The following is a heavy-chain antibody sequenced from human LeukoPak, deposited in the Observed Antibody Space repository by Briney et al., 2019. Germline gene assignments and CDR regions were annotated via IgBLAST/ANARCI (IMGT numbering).Heavy chain of an antibody. V-gene: IGHV3-30-3*01. D-gene: IGHD6-13*01. Sequence: RGSLRLSCAASGFTFSSYAMHWVRQAPGKGLEWVAVISYDGSNKYYADSVKGRFTISRDNSKNTLYLQMNSLRAEDTAVYYCARDGGSSSWRGYYYYYYGMDVWGQGTTVTVPS. CDR1: GFTFSSYA. CDR3: ARDGGSSSWRGYYYYYYGMDV. CDR2: ISYDGSNK. J-gene: IGHJ6*02.